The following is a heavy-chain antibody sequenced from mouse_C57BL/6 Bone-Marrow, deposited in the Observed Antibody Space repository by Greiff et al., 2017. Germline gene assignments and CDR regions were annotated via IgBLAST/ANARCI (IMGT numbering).Heavy chain of an antibody. CDR1: GYTFTSYW. J-gene: IGHJ4*01. V-gene: IGHV1-55*01. Sequence: QVQLQQPGAELVKPGASVKMSCKASGYTFTSYWITWVKQRPGQGLEWIGEIYPGSGSTNYNEKFKSKATLTVDTSSSTAYMQLSSLTTEDSAVYYCAKGGGTDAMDYWGQGTSVTVSS. CDR2: IYPGSGST. CDR3: AKGGGTDAMDY.